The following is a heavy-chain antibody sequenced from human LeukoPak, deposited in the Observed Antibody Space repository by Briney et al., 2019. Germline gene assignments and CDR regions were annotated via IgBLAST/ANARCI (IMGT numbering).Heavy chain of an antibody. CDR1: GFTFSSYA. Sequence: PGGSLRLSCAASGFTFSSYAMSWVRRAPGRGLEWVSGISGSGGSTYYADSVKGRFTISRDNSKNTLYLQMNSLRAEDTAVYYCAKSGLRFGEFDYWGQGTLVTVSS. D-gene: IGHD3-10*01. V-gene: IGHV3-23*01. CDR3: AKSGLRFGEFDY. J-gene: IGHJ4*02. CDR2: ISGSGGST.